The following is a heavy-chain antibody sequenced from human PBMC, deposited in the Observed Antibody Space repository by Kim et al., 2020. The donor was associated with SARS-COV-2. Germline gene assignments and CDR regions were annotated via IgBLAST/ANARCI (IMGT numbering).Heavy chain of an antibody. V-gene: IGHV4-59*13. J-gene: IGHJ4*02. Sequence: SETLSLTCTVSGGSISSYYWSWIRQPPGKGLEWIGYIYYSGSTNYNPSLKSRVTISVDTSKNQFSLKLSSVTAADTAVYYCARVSSRTGPFDYWGQGTLVTVSS. CDR3: ARVSSRTGPFDY. CDR1: GGSISSYY. CDR2: IYYSGST.